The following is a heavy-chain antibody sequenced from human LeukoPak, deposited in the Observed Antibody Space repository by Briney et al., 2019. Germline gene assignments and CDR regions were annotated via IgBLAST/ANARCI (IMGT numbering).Heavy chain of an antibody. V-gene: IGHV3-23*01. D-gene: IGHD5-18*01. CDR1: AFTFSSYA. CDR2: ISTSGDRT. J-gene: IGHJ3*02. CDR3: AQRNTATNAFDI. Sequence: PGGSLRLSCAASAFTFSSYAMNWVRHAPGKGLEWVSGISTSGDRTYYADSVKGRFTISRDNSKNTLYLQMNNLRAEDTAGYYCAQRNTATNAFDIWGQGTVVTVSS.